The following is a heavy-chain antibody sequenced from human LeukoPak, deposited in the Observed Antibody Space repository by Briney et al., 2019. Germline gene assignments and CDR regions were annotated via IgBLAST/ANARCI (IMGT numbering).Heavy chain of an antibody. J-gene: IGHJ6*04. Sequence: GGSLTLSCEASGFTFNRYCMRWVRQAPGKGREWVLSISGGVDNTSYAHSVKGPFTTSTDNTKNTLYLQMTTLRAEDTAIYYCAKMVISSSWSPYHYYGMDVWGKGTTLTVPS. CDR1: GFTFNRYC. D-gene: IGHD6-13*01. CDR2: ISGGVDNT. V-gene: IGHV3-23*01. CDR3: AKMVISSSWSPYHYYGMDV.